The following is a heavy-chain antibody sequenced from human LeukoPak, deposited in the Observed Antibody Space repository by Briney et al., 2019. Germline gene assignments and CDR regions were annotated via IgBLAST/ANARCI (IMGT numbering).Heavy chain of an antibody. CDR2: IYYSGST. J-gene: IGHJ3*02. CDR3: ARGTVNPQYQLPTGAFDI. D-gene: IGHD2-2*01. Sequence: SETLSLTCTVSGGSISSYYWSWIRQPPGKGLEWIGYIYYSGSTNYNPSLKSRVTISVDTSKNQFSLKLSSVTAADTAVYYCARGTVNPQYQLPTGAFDIWGQGTMVTVSS. V-gene: IGHV4-59*01. CDR1: GGSISSYY.